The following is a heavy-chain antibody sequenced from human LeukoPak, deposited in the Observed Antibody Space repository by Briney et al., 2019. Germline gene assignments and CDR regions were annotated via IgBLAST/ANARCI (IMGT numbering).Heavy chain of an antibody. Sequence: SETLSLTCSVSGGSISSYYWSWIRQAPGKGLEWIAYIYYSGGTNYNPSLKSRVSISVDTSKNQFSLKLRSVTAADTAVYYCARAGQGYCTSASCYLSLDYWGQGTLVTVSS. D-gene: IGHD2-2*01. V-gene: IGHV4-59*01. CDR2: IYYSGGT. CDR3: ARAGQGYCTSASCYLSLDY. J-gene: IGHJ4*02. CDR1: GGSISSYY.